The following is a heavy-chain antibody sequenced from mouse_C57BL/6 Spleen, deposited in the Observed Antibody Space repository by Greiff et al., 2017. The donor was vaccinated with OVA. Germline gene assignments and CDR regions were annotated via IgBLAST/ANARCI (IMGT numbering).Heavy chain of an antibody. D-gene: IGHD1-1*01. CDR2: ISYDGSN. CDR3: ARADYYGSSFYY. V-gene: IGHV3-6*01. Sequence: EVKVEESGPGLVKPSQSLSLTCSVTGYSITSGYYWNWIRQFPGNKLEWMGYISYDGSNNYNPSLKNRISITRDTSKNQFFLKLNSVTTEDTATYYCARADYYGSSFYYWGQGTTLTVSS. J-gene: IGHJ2*01. CDR1: GYSITSGYY.